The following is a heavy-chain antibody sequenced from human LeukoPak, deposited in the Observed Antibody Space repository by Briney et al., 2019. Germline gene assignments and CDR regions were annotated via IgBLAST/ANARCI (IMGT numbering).Heavy chain of an antibody. J-gene: IGHJ4*02. CDR3: AKDHLPGIVVADRDY. D-gene: IGHD6-19*01. CDR1: GFTFSRYG. Sequence: GGTLRLSCAASGFTFSRYGMSWVRQAPGRGLEWVSAISGSGGSTYYADSVKGRFTISRDNSKNTLYLQINSLRAEDTAVYYCAKDHLPGIVVADRDYWGQGTLVTVSS. V-gene: IGHV3-23*01. CDR2: ISGSGGST.